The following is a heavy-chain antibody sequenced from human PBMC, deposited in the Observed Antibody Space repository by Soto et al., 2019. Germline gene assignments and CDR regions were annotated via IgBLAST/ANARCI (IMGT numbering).Heavy chain of an antibody. V-gene: IGHV3-33*01. CDR1: GFTFGAYG. CDR2: IYYDGSNK. J-gene: IGHJ4*02. Sequence: QMQLVESGGGVVQPGGSLRLSCAASGFTFGAYGMHWVRQAPGKGLEWVAMIYYDGSNKYYADSMKARFTISRDNSKNTLFLQMNSLRAEDTAVYYCARVGGTVTSNYWGQGTLVNVSS. D-gene: IGHD4-17*01. CDR3: ARVGGTVTSNY.